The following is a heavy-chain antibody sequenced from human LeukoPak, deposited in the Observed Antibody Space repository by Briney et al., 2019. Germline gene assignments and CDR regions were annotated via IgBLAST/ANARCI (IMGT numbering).Heavy chain of an antibody. V-gene: IGHV3-74*01. Sequence: PGGSLRLSCAASGFSFSSYWMHWVRQTPGKGLVWVSRINSDGSSTTYADSVKGRFTMSRDNAKSTLYLQMGSLRAEDTAVYYCATSLGPLTDYWGQGTLVTVSS. J-gene: IGHJ4*02. D-gene: IGHD7-27*01. CDR2: INSDGSST. CDR1: GFSFSSYW. CDR3: ATSLGPLTDY.